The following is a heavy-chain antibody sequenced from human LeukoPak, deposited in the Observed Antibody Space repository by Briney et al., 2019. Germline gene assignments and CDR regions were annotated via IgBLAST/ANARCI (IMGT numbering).Heavy chain of an antibody. V-gene: IGHV1-69*06. Sequence: ASVKVSCKAYGYSFTGSAMNWVRQAPGQGLEWMGGIIPMFGTANYAQKFQGRVTISADKSTSTAYMELSSLRSEDTAVYYCASGRTDIVVVPATLRNYFFDYWGQGTLVTVSS. CDR3: ASGRTDIVVVPATLRNYFFDY. D-gene: IGHD2-2*01. CDR1: GYSFTGSA. J-gene: IGHJ4*02. CDR2: IIPMFGTA.